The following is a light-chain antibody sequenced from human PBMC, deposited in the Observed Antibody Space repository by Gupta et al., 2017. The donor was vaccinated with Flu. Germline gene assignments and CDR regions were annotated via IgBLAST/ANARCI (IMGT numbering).Light chain of an antibody. CDR2: AAS. CDR3: QQSDNTPWT. V-gene: IGKV1-39*01. Sequence: PSSLSASVGDRVTITCRASQSIRRYLNWYHQRPGKAPNLLIYAASNLQSGVPSRFSGSGSGTDFTLTINGLQPEDFATYYCQQSDNTPWTFGQGTKVEIK. J-gene: IGKJ1*01. CDR1: QSIRRY.